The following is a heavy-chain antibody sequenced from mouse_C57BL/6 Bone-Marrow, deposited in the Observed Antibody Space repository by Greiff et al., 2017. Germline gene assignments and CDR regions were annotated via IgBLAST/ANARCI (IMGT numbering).Heavy chain of an antibody. CDR3: ARGRNSNYPDY. CDR1: FYSFTYYN. CDR2: INPNYGTT. Sequence: LHPSFPYLFNPFSSFNISFNSSFYSFTYYNINFVKQSNGKSLEWIGLINPNYGTTSYNHNFNFKSTLTVYQSSSTAYMQLNSLTSDDSAVYNCARGRNSNYPDYWDQGTTLTVSS. V-gene: IGHV1-39*01. J-gene: IGHJ2*01. D-gene: IGHD2-5*01.